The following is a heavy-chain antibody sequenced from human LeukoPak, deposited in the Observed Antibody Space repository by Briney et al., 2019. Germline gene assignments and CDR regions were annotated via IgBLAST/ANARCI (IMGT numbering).Heavy chain of an antibody. D-gene: IGHD1-26*01. V-gene: IGHV4-59*08. CDR2: IYYSGGT. Sequence: SETLSLTRTVPGGSISSYYWSWIRQPPGKGLEWIGYIYYSGGTNYNPSLKSRVTISVDTSKNQFSLKLSSVTAADTAVYYCARLGFSNSGSYLAPSDYWGQGTLVTVSS. CDR3: ARLGFSNSGSYLAPSDY. CDR1: GGSISSYY. J-gene: IGHJ4*02.